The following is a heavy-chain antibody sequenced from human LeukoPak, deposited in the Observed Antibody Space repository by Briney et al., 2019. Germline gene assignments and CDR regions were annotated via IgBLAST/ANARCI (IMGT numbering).Heavy chain of an antibody. CDR2: ISYDGSNK. D-gene: IGHD3-9*01. CDR1: GFTFSSYA. CDR3: AKDKIDGRYFDWSYSLGAFDI. V-gene: IGHV3-30*04. Sequence: VGSLRLSCAASGFTFSSYAMHWVRQAPGKGLEWVAVISYDGSNKYYADSVKGRFTISRDNSKNTLYLQMNSLRAEDTAVYYCAKDKIDGRYFDWSYSLGAFDIWGQGTMVTVSS. J-gene: IGHJ3*02.